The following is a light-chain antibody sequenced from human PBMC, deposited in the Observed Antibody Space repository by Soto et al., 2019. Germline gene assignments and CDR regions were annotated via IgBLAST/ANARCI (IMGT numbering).Light chain of an antibody. CDR3: SSYTSSFKLAV. CDR1: SSDVGGYNY. Sequence: QSVLTQPASVSGSPGQSITIFCTGTSSDVGGYNYVSWYQQHPGSAPKLMIYDVSSRPSGVSNRFSGSKSGNTASLTISGLQAEDKADYYCSSYTSSFKLAVFGSGTKVTVL. V-gene: IGLV2-14*03. J-gene: IGLJ1*01. CDR2: DVS.